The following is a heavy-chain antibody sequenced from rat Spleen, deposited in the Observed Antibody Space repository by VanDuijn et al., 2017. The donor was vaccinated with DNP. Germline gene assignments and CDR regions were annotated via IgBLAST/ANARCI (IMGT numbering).Heavy chain of an antibody. J-gene: IGHJ3*01. Sequence: EVQLVESGGGLVQPGNSLKLSCAASGFPFSDYDMAWDSQSPKKGMEWVATINYDGTRAYYRDSVKVRFTISRDNARSILYLQMDSLRSEHTATYYCASLNNYNWFAYWGQGTLVTVSS. V-gene: IGHV5S10*01. CDR3: ASLNNYNWFAY. CDR2: INYDGTRA. D-gene: IGHD1-10*01. CDR1: GFPFSDYD.